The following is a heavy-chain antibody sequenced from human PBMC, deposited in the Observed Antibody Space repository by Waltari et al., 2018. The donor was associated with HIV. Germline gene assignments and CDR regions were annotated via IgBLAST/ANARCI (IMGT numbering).Heavy chain of an antibody. CDR1: GGTFSSYA. V-gene: IGHV1-69*01. CDR3: ARVRGSGTYSRHFDY. D-gene: IGHD3-10*01. CDR2: IIPIFGTA. Sequence: QVQLVQSGAEVKKPGSSVKVSCKASGGTFSSYAINWVRQAPGQGLEWMGGIIPIFGTANYSQKFQGRVTITADESTNTAYMELSSLRSEDTAVYYCARVRGSGTYSRHFDYWGQGTLVTVSS. J-gene: IGHJ4*02.